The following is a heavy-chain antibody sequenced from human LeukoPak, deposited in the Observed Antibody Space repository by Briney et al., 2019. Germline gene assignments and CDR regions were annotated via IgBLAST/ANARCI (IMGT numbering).Heavy chain of an antibody. V-gene: IGHV4-59*01. CDR3: AKGEAYCGGDCYPD. CDR2: IYYTGNT. Sequence: SETLSLTCTVSGGSISSYYWNWIRQPPGKGLEWIGYIYYTGNTNYNPSLKSRVTISVDTSKNQFSLKLSSVTAADTAVYYCAKGEAYCGGDCYPDWGQGTLVTVSS. J-gene: IGHJ4*02. D-gene: IGHD2-21*02. CDR1: GGSISSYY.